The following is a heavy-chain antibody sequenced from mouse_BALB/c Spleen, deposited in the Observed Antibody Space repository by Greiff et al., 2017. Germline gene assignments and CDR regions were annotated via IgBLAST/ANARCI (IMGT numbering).Heavy chain of an antibody. J-gene: IGHJ4*01. CDR2: ISSGGGST. V-gene: IGHV5-12-1*01. CDR1: GFAFSSYD. CDR3: ARQDYGKVYAMDY. Sequence: EVQLVESGGGLVKPGGSLKLSCAASGFAFSSYDMSWVRQTPEKRLEWVAYISSGGGSTYYPDTVKGRFTISRDNAKNTLYLQMSSLKSEDTAMYYCARQDYGKVYAMDYWGQGTSVTVSS. D-gene: IGHD2-1*01.